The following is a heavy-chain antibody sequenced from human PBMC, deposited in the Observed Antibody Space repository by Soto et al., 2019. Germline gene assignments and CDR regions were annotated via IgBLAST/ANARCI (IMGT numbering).Heavy chain of an antibody. J-gene: IGHJ6*02. Sequence: GGSLRLSCAAPGFTFSNAWMNWGRQAPGKGVEGGGRIKSKTDGGTTDYAAPVKGRFTISRDDSKNTLYLQMNSLKTGDTAVYYCTTDPYYYDSSGYYLGYYYGMDVWGQGTTVTVSS. CDR2: IKSKTDGGTT. D-gene: IGHD3-22*01. V-gene: IGHV3-15*07. CDR3: TTDPYYYDSSGYYLGYYYGMDV. CDR1: GFTFSNAW.